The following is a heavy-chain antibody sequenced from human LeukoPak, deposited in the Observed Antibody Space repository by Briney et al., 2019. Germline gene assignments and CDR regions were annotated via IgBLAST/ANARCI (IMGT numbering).Heavy chain of an antibody. V-gene: IGHV4-34*01. CDR2: INHSGST. Sequence: PSETLSLTCAVYGGSFSGYYWSWIRQPPGKGLEWIGEINHSGSTNYNPSLKSRVTISVDTSKNQFSLKLSSVTAADTAVYYCARVKGIGVYFDYWGQGTLVTVSS. J-gene: IGHJ4*02. CDR1: GGSFSGYY. D-gene: IGHD3-10*01. CDR3: ARVKGIGVYFDY.